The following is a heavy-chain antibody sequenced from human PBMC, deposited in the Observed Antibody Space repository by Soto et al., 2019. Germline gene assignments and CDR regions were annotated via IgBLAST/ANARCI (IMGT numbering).Heavy chain of an antibody. J-gene: IGHJ4*02. V-gene: IGHV1-18*01. CDR1: GYRFTSHG. D-gene: IGHD4-4*01. CDR3: ARDVTRRYFDF. Sequence: QVRLVQSGAEVKKPGASVKVSCKASGYRFTSHGISWVRQAPGQGLEWLGWISPYNGNTNYAQKLQGRVTMTTDTSTSTAYMELRSLRSDDSAVYYCARDVTRRYFDFWGQGTLVTVSS. CDR2: ISPYNGNT.